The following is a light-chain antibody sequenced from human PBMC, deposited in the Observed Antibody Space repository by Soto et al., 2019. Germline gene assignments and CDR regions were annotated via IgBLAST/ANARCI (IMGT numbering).Light chain of an antibody. V-gene: IGKV3-20*01. CDR1: QSVTTSY. CDR2: GAS. CDR3: QQYGTSPFT. J-gene: IGKJ3*01. Sequence: EIVLTQSPGTLSVSPGERATLSCRASQSVTTSYSSWYQQKPGQAPRLLIYGASTRATGIPDRFGGSGSGTDFTLTINRLEPEDFAVYYCQQYGTSPFTFGPGTKVDIK.